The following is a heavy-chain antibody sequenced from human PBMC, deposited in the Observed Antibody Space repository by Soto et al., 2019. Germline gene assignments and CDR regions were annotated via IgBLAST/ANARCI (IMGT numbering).Heavy chain of an antibody. Sequence: GGSLRLSCAASGFTFSNAWINWVRQAPGKGLEWVGRVKSKTDGGITDFAAPVKGRFAISRDDSKNMVYLEMNSLKAEDTGIYYCTTYYYINRIIVRFDYCGHGTLVTVSS. J-gene: IGHJ4*01. V-gene: IGHV3-15*07. CDR3: TTYYYINRIIVRFDY. CDR1: GFTFSNAW. CDR2: VKSKTDGGIT. D-gene: IGHD3-22*01.